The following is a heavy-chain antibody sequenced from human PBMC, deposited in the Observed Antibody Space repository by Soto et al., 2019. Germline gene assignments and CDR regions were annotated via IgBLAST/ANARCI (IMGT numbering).Heavy chain of an antibody. J-gene: IGHJ3*02. CDR1: GYSFTSYW. Sequence: GESLKISCKGSGYSFTSYWISWVRQMPGKGLEWMGRIDPSDSYTNYSPSFQGHVTISADKSISTAYLQWSSLKASDTAMYYCARHVRESSGWYNLTNDAFDIWGQGTMVTVSS. D-gene: IGHD6-19*01. CDR3: ARHVRESSGWYNLTNDAFDI. V-gene: IGHV5-10-1*01. CDR2: IDPSDSYT.